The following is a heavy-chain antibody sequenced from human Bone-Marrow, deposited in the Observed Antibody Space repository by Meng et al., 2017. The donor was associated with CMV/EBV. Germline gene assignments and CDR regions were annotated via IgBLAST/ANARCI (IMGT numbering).Heavy chain of an antibody. CDR3: ASMWEGGY. Sequence: GESLKISCAASGFTFSSYEMNWVRQAPGKGLEWASYISSTGSSMYYADSVKGRFTISRDNAKNSLYLQMNSLRAEDTAVYYCASMWEGGYWGQGTLVTVSS. CDR1: GFTFSSYE. V-gene: IGHV3-48*03. J-gene: IGHJ4*02. D-gene: IGHD1-26*01. CDR2: ISSTGSSM.